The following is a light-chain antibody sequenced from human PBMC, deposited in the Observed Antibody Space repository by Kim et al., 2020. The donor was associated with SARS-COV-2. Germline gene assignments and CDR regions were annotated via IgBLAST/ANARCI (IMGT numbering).Light chain of an antibody. Sequence: VSPGERATLSCRASQGVSSNLAWFQQKRGQAPRLLIYGVSTRATGIPARFSGSGSGTEFTLTISSLQSEDFAVYFCQQYDDWPITFGQGTRLEIK. J-gene: IGKJ5*01. CDR3: QQYDDWPIT. CDR1: QGVSSN. V-gene: IGKV3-15*01. CDR2: GVS.